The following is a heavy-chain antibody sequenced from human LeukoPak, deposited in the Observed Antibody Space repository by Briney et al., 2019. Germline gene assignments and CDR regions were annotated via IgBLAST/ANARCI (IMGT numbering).Heavy chain of an antibody. CDR3: ARALSLFLEPAFDY. Sequence: ASVKVSCKASGYTFTHNFMHWVRQAPGQGLEWMGIINPSGDNTWYAQKFQGRVTMTRDMATSTDYMEVNSLRSEDTAVYYCARALSLFLEPAFDYWGQGTLVTVSS. V-gene: IGHV1-46*01. J-gene: IGHJ4*02. D-gene: IGHD1-1*01. CDR1: GYTFTHNF. CDR2: INPSGDNT.